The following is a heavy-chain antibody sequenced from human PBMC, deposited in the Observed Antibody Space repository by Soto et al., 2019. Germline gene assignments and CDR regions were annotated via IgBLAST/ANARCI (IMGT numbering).Heavy chain of an antibody. J-gene: IGHJ5*02. CDR3: ATTAGPYYYDSSGYYT. CDR2: IYPGDSDT. Sequence: PGESLKISCKGSGYSFTNYWIAWVRQMPGKGLEWMGIIYPGDSDTRYSPSFQGQVTISADKSISTAYLQWSSLKASDTAMYYCATTAGPYYYDSSGYYTWGQEPLVTVSS. CDR1: GYSFTNYW. V-gene: IGHV5-51*01. D-gene: IGHD3-22*01.